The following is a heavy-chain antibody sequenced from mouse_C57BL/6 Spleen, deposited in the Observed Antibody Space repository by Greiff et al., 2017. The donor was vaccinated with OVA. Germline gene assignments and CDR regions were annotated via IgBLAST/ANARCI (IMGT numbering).Heavy chain of an antibody. Sequence: EVQRVESGTVLARPGASVKMSCKTSGYTFTSYWMHWVKQRPGQGLEWIGAIHPGNSDTSYNQKFKGKAKLTADTSASTAYMELSSLTNEDSAVYCCTRDYYDFDYWGQGTTLTVSS. V-gene: IGHV1-5*01. CDR1: GYTFTSYW. CDR2: IHPGNSDT. J-gene: IGHJ2*01. CDR3: TRDYYDFDY. D-gene: IGHD1-1*01.